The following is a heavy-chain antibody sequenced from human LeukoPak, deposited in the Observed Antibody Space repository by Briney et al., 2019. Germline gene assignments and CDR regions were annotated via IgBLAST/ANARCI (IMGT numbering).Heavy chain of an antibody. CDR2: IYYTGNT. Sequence: SETLSLTCTVSGRSISGYYWSWIRQPPGKGREWIGLIYYTGNTHYNPSLKSRVTISVVTSKNQFSLKLTSVTAADTAVYYCARYAAAAGPNWFDPWGQGTLVTVSS. CDR3: ARYAAAAGPNWFDP. CDR1: GRSISGYY. V-gene: IGHV4-59*01. D-gene: IGHD6-13*01. J-gene: IGHJ5*02.